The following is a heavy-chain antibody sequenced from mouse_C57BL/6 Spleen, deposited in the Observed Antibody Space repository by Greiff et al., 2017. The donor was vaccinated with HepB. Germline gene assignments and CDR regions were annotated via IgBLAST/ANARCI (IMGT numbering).Heavy chain of an antibody. CDR2: ISDGGSYT. CDR3: ARGNCFAY. J-gene: IGHJ3*01. V-gene: IGHV5-4*01. Sequence: EVQVVESGGGLVKPGGSLKLSCAASGFTFSSYAMSWVRQTPEKRLEWVATISDGGSYTYYPDNVKGRFTISRDNAKNNLYLQMSHLKSEDTAMYYCARGNCFAYWGQGTLVTVSA. CDR1: GFTFSSYA.